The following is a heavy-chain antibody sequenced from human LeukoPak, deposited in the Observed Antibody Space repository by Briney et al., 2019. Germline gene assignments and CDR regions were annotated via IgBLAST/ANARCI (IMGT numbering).Heavy chain of an antibody. CDR1: GYTFTSYG. CDR2: ISAYNGNT. Sequence: ASVKVSCKASGYTFTSYGISWVRQAPGQGHEWMGWISAYNGNTNYAQKLQGRVTMTTDTSTSTAYMELRSLRSDDTAVYYCARHAQWLDLHYYGMDVWGQGTTVTVSS. J-gene: IGHJ6*02. V-gene: IGHV1-18*01. D-gene: IGHD6-19*01. CDR3: ARHAQWLDLHYYGMDV.